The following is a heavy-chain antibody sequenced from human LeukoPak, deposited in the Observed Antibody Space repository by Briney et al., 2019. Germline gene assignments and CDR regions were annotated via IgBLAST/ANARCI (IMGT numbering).Heavy chain of an antibody. V-gene: IGHV3-23*01. CDR3: AKDQTMIRGVGFDY. CDR1: GFTFDNFV. Sequence: GGSLRLSCAASGFTFDNFVMSWVRQAPGKGLEWVSGISGSGGSTYYADSLKGRVTISRDNSKNTLYLQMTSLRGEDTAVYYCAKDQTMIRGVGFDYWGQGTLVTVSS. CDR2: ISGSGGST. J-gene: IGHJ4*02. D-gene: IGHD3-10*01.